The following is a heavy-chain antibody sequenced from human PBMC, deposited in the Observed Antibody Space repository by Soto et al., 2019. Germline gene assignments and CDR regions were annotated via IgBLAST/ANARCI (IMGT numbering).Heavy chain of an antibody. Sequence: QVQLVQSGAEVKKPGSSVSVSCKASGGTFSSYAISWVRQAPGQGLEWMGGIIPIFDTADYAQKFQGRVTITADESTSTAYMELSSLRSEDTAVYYCATHPMATITYYSGMDVWGQGPTVTVSS. J-gene: IGHJ6*02. CDR1: GGTFSSYA. CDR3: ATHPMATITYYSGMDV. D-gene: IGHD5-12*01. CDR2: IIPIFDTA. V-gene: IGHV1-69*12.